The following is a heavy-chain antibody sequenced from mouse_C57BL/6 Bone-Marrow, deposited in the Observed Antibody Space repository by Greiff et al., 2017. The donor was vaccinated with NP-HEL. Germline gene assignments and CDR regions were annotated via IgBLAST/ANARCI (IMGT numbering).Heavy chain of an antibody. CDR3: APDGYYPYYFDY. CDR1: GYTFTDYY. J-gene: IGHJ2*01. Sequence: VQLQQSGPELVKPGASVKISCKASGYTFTDYYMNWVKQSHGKSLEWIGDINPNNGGTSYNQKFKGKATLTVDKSSSTAYMELRSLTSEDSAVYYCAPDGYYPYYFDYWGQGTTLTVSS. V-gene: IGHV1-26*01. CDR2: INPNNGGT. D-gene: IGHD2-3*01.